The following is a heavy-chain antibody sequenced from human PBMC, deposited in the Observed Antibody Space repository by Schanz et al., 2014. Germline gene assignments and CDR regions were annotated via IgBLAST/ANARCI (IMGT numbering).Heavy chain of an antibody. CDR3: AKARRKSNCSGGRCFHYSYYGMDV. J-gene: IGHJ6*02. CDR2: IKQDGSEK. D-gene: IGHD2-15*01. CDR1: GFTFSSYG. V-gene: IGHV3-7*03. Sequence: VQLVESGGGVVQFGRSLRLSCVASGFTFSSYGMHWVRQAPGKGLEWVANIKQDGSEKYYVDAVKGRFTISRDNAKNSMYLHMKSLRAGDTAVYYCAKARRKSNCSGGRCFHYSYYGMDVWGQGTTVTVSS.